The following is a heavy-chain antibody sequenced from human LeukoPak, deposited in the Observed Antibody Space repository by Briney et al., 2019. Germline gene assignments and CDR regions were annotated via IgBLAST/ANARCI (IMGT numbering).Heavy chain of an antibody. V-gene: IGHV3-23*01. CDR2: ISGSGGST. CDR3: ANGESITMIVDY. Sequence: GGSLRLSCAAAGFTFSNYAMTWVRQAPGRGLEWVSSISGSGGSTYYADSVKGRFTISRDNSKNTLYLQMNSLRAEDTAVYYCANGESITMIVDYWGQGTLVTVSS. CDR1: GFTFSNYA. J-gene: IGHJ4*02. D-gene: IGHD3-22*01.